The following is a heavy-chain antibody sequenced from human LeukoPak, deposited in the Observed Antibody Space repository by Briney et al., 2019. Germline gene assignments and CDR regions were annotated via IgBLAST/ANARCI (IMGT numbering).Heavy chain of an antibody. Sequence: ASVKVSCKASGYTFTGYYMHWVRQAPGQGLEWMGWINPNSGGTNYAQKFQGRVTMTRDTSISTAYMELSRLRSDDTAVYYCARAAYCSSTSCHHDIDYCGHGTLVTVSS. CDR2: INPNSGGT. D-gene: IGHD2-2*01. CDR3: ARAAYCSSTSCHHDIDY. J-gene: IGHJ4*01. V-gene: IGHV1-2*02. CDR1: GYTFTGYY.